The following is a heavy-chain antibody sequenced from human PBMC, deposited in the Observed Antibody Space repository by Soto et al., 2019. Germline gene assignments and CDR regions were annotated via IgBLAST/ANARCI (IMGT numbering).Heavy chain of an antibody. V-gene: IGHV1-18*04. CDR2: ISGYNGNT. J-gene: IGHJ6*02. CDR1: GYTFTSYA. D-gene: IGHD3-22*01. Sequence: ASVKVSCKASGYTFTSYAITWVRQAPGQGLEWMGWISGYNGNTKYAQKLQGRVTMTTDTPTNTAYMELRSLRSDDTAVYYCARDREYYYDSSGNYYYHYGLDVWGQGTTVTVSS. CDR3: ARDREYYYDSSGNYYYHYGLDV.